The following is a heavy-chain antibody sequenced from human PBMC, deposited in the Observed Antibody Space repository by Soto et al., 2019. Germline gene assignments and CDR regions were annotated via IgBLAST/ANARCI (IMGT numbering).Heavy chain of an antibody. V-gene: IGHV3-48*03. CDR1: GFTFSSYE. CDR3: ASTTTVTPYYFEY. D-gene: IGHD4-17*01. CDR2: ISSSGITL. Sequence: PGGSLRLSCAASGFTFSSYEMNWVRQAPGKGLEWVSYISSSGITLHYADSVKGRFTISRDNAKNSLYLQMNSLRAEDTAVYYCASTTTVTPYYFEYWGQGTLVTVSS. J-gene: IGHJ4*02.